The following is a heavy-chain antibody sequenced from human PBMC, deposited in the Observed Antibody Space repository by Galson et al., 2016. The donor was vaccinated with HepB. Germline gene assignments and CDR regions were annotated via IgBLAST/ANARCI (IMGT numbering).Heavy chain of an antibody. D-gene: IGHD1-26*01. Sequence: PALVKPTQTLTLTCSFYGFSLNTDEVAVGWIRQPPGKALEWLALIYWDDDKRYTPSLQNRLTITKDTSKNQVVLTMTDMDPVDTATYYCAHGPHTLIDNYYRQDFAHWGPGTPVTVSS. CDR2: IYWDDDK. J-gene: IGHJ4*02. CDR1: GFSLNTDEVA. CDR3: AHGPHTLIDNYYRQDFAH. V-gene: IGHV2-5*02.